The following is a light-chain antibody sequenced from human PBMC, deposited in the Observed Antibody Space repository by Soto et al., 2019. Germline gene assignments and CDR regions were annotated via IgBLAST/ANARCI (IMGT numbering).Light chain of an antibody. J-gene: IGKJ1*01. Sequence: DIQMTQSPSTLSASVGDRVTITCRARQSISTRLAWYQQKPGRAPNLLIYKPSDLKTGVPSRFSGSGSGTEFTLSITTLQPDYFASWYCQHSGPFGQGTKVEIK. CDR1: QSISTR. V-gene: IGKV1-5*03. CDR3: QHSGP. CDR2: KPS.